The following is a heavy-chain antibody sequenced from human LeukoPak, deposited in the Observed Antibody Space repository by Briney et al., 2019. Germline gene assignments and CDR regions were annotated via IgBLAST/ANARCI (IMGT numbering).Heavy chain of an antibody. D-gene: IGHD3-10*01. Sequence: ASVKVSCKASGYTFTSHGFSWVRQAPGQGLEWMGWISPYNTNTNYAQKLQGRVTMTTDTSTSTAYMELRSLRSDDTAVYYCARDSDYYYMDVWGKGTTVTVSS. J-gene: IGHJ6*03. CDR1: GYTFTSHG. CDR3: ARDSDYYYMDV. CDR2: ISPYNTNT. V-gene: IGHV1-18*01.